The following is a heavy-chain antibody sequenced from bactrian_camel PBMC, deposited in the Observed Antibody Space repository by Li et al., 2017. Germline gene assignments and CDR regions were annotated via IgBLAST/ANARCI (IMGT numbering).Heavy chain of an antibody. CDR2: IYSEDGTT. J-gene: IGHJ4*01. Sequence: DVQLVESGGGSVQNGGSLRLSCAASGSTVTMAWFRRAPGKEREGVAYIYSEDGTTFYADSVKGRFTITQENAKDTLFVYLQMNNLKPEDTATYYCAANTGGYCYLLKALYFDNWGQGTQVTVS. CDR3: AANTGGYCYLLKALYFDN. V-gene: IGHV3S31*01. D-gene: IGHD2*01. CDR1: GSTVT.